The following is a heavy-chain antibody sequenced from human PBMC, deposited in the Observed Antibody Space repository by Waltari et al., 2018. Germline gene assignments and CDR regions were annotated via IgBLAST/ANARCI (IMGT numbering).Heavy chain of an antibody. V-gene: IGHV4-38-2*01. Sequence: QVQLQESGPGLGKPSETLSLTCVVSGYRISSSYYWGWIRQPPGAGLGLFGSIHRGGTTFYSPSFGSRVTISVDTSKNQVSLKVSSVTAADTAVYYCARGGFEGNSYFDLWGRGTLVAVSS. CDR2: IHRGGTT. CDR3: ARGGFEGNSYFDL. J-gene: IGHJ2*01. CDR1: GYRISSSYY. D-gene: IGHD3-16*01.